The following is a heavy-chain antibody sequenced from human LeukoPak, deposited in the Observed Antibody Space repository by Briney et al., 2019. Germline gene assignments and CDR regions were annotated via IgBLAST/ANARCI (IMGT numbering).Heavy chain of an antibody. CDR3: AREDRIVGATSDY. Sequence: SETLSLTCTVSGCSISSGYYWGWIRQPPGKGLEWIGSIYHSGSTYYNPSLKSRVTISVDTSKNQFSLKLSSVTAADTAVYYCAREDRIVGATSDYWGQGTLVTVSS. J-gene: IGHJ4*02. V-gene: IGHV4-38-2*02. CDR1: GCSISSGYY. D-gene: IGHD1-26*01. CDR2: IYHSGST.